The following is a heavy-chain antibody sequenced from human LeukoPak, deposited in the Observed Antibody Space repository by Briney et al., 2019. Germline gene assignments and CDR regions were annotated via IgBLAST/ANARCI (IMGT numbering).Heavy chain of an antibody. Sequence: SETLSLTCTVSGYSISSGYYWGWIRQPPGKGLEWIGSIYHSGSTYYNPSLKSRVTISVDTSKNQFSLKLSSVTAADTAVYYCARDLYGDYPLDYWGQGTLVTVSS. V-gene: IGHV4-38-2*02. CDR2: IYHSGST. CDR3: ARDLYGDYPLDY. J-gene: IGHJ4*02. D-gene: IGHD4-17*01. CDR1: GYSISSGYY.